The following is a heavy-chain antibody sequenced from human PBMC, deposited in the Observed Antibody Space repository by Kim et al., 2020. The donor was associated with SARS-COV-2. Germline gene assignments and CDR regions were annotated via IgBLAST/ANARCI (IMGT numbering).Heavy chain of an antibody. D-gene: IGHD2-2*01. V-gene: IGHV1-24*01. Sequence: ASVKVSCKVSGYTLTELSMHWVRQAPGKGLDWMGGFDPEDGETIYAQKFQGRVTMTEDTSTDTAYMELSRLRSEDTAVYYCATGPPYCSSTSCQNWFDPWGQGTLVTVSS. J-gene: IGHJ5*02. CDR3: ATGPPYCSSTSCQNWFDP. CDR2: FDPEDGET. CDR1: GYTLTELS.